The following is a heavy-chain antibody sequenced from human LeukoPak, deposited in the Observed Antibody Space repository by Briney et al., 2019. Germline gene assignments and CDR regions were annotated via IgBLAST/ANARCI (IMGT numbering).Heavy chain of an antibody. J-gene: IGHJ4*02. Sequence: SETLSPTCAVSGGSISSGGYSWSWIRQPPGKGLEWIGYIYHSGSTYYNPSLKSRVTISVDRSKNQFSLKLSSVTAADTAVYYCATLYDYVWGSYFDYWGQGTLVTVSS. CDR1: GGSISSGGYS. CDR2: IYHSGST. D-gene: IGHD3-16*01. CDR3: ATLYDYVWGSYFDY. V-gene: IGHV4-30-2*01.